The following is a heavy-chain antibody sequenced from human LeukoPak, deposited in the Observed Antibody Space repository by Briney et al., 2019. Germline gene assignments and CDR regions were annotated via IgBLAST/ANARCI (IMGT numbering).Heavy chain of an antibody. Sequence: SETLSLTCAVYGGSFSGYYWSWIRQPPGKGLEWIGEINHSGSTNYNPSLKSRVTISVGTSKNQFSLKLSSVTAADTAVYYCARGGMITFGGVIVRNWFDPWGQGTLVTVSS. D-gene: IGHD3-16*02. CDR2: INHSGST. CDR3: ARGGMITFGGVIVRNWFDP. V-gene: IGHV4-34*01. CDR1: GGSFSGYY. J-gene: IGHJ5*02.